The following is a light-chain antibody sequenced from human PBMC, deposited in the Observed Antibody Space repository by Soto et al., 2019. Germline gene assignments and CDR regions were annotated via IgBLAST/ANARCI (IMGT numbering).Light chain of an antibody. CDR3: QQHNHWPS. CDR1: QSVSSN. J-gene: IGKJ2*01. V-gene: IGKV3-15*01. CDR2: GAS. Sequence: EIVMTQSPATLSVSPGERATLYCRASQSVSSNLAWYRQKPGQAPRLLIYGASTRATGIPARFSGSGSGTEFTLTISSLQSEDFAVYYCQQHNHWPSFGQGTKLEIK.